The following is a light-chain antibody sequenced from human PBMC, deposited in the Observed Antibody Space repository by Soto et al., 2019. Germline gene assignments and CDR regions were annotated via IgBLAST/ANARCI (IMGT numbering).Light chain of an antibody. CDR3: QQYGSSPPVYT. J-gene: IGKJ2*01. CDR2: GAS. Sequence: ENVVTQSPGTLSLSPGERATLSCRASQSVSSSELAWYQQKPGQALRLLIYGASIRATGIPDRFSGSGSGTDFTLTINRLEPEDFAVYYCQQYGSSPPVYTFGQGTKLEIK. V-gene: IGKV3-20*01. CDR1: QSVSSSE.